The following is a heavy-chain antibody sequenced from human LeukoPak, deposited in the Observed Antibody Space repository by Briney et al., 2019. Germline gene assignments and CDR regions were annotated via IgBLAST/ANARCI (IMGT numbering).Heavy chain of an antibody. CDR1: GFTFSSYW. Sequence: GGSLRLSCAASGFTFSSYWMSWVRQAPGKGLEWVANIKQDGSEKYYVDSVKGRFTISRDNAKNSLYLQMNSLRVEDQAVYYCARDKIGYCSSTSCYYFDYWGQGTLVTVSS. CDR3: ARDKIGYCSSTSCYYFDY. D-gene: IGHD2-2*01. V-gene: IGHV3-7*01. CDR2: IKQDGSEK. J-gene: IGHJ4*02.